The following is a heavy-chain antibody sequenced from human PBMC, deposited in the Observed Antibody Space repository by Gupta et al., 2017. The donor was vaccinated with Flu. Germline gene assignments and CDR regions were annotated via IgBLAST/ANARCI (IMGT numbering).Heavy chain of an antibody. D-gene: IGHD6-6*01. CDR1: GFTFDDHA. J-gene: IGHJ4*02. Sequence: EVHLVESGGGLVQPGRSLRLSCAASGFTFDDHAMHWVRHPPGKGLEEVSGITWNSDRVHYADSLKGRFTISRDNAKNSLSLQMNSLGPEDTAFYYCARGVGSSSLFIYFDYWGQGNMVTVSS. CDR3: ARGVGSSSLFIYFDY. V-gene: IGHV3-9*01. CDR2: ITWNSDRV.